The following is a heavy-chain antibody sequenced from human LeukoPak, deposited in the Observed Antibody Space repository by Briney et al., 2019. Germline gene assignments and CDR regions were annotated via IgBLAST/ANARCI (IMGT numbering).Heavy chain of an antibody. V-gene: IGHV3-23*01. J-gene: IGHJ5*02. Sequence: GGSLRLSCAASGFSFSDYNMNWVRQAPGKGLEWVSAISGSGGSTYYADSVKGRFTISRDNSKNTLYLQMNSLRAEVTAVYYCANLAIFGVGWFDPWGQGTLVTVSS. CDR2: ISGSGGST. CDR1: GFSFSDYN. D-gene: IGHD3-3*01. CDR3: ANLAIFGVGWFDP.